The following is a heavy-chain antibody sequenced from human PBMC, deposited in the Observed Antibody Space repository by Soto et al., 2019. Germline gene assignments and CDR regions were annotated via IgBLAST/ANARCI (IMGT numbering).Heavy chain of an antibody. CDR3: AKDGSLTGLYY. CDR1: GFTFSSSG. Sequence: GGSLRLSCAASGFTFSSSGMHWVRQAPGKGLEWVAVISYDGSNKYYADSVKGRFTISRDNSKNTLYLQMNSLRAEDTAVYYCAKDGSLTGLYYWGQGTRVTVSS. V-gene: IGHV3-30*18. CDR2: ISYDGSNK. J-gene: IGHJ4*02. D-gene: IGHD3-9*01.